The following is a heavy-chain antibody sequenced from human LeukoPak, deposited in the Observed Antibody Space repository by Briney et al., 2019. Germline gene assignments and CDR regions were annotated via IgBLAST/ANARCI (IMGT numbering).Heavy chain of an antibody. CDR2: IYYGGST. CDR1: GDSINRYY. CDR3: ARGRLGVAGYYFDY. D-gene: IGHD3-16*01. V-gene: IGHV4-59*01. J-gene: IGHJ4*02. Sequence: SETLSLTCAFSGDSINRYYWSWLRQPPGKGLEWIGYIYYGGSTNYNPSLNSRVTISVDTSKNQFSLELSSVTAADTAVYYCARGRLGVAGYYFDYWGQGNLVTVSS.